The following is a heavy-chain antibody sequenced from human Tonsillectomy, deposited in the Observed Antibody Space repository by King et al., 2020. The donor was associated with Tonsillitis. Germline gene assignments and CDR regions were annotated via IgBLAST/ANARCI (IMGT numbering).Heavy chain of an antibody. CDR1: GFTFSSYA. CDR2: IRGSGDGT. J-gene: IGHJ4*02. CDR3: AKFRWLRSLDGFDY. Sequence: VQLVESGGGLVQPGGSLRLSCAASGFTFSSYAISWVRQAPGKGLEWVSAIRGSGDGTYYADSVKGRFTISRDNSKNTLFLQMNSLRAEDTAVYYCAKFRWLRSLDGFDYWGQGTLLTVSS. V-gene: IGHV3-23*04. D-gene: IGHD5-12*01.